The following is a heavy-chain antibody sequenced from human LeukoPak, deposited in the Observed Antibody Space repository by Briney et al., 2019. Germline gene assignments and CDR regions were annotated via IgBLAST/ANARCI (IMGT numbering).Heavy chain of an antibody. Sequence: GGSLRLSCAGSGFTFSSYDMHWVRQATGKGLEWVSTIGAAGEMFYPDSVKGRFTISRDDAKNSMYLQMNSLRAGDTAVYYCVRRLRGWSSGFDYWGQGILVTVSS. J-gene: IGHJ4*02. CDR3: VRRLRGWSSGFDY. CDR2: IGAAGEM. D-gene: IGHD6-19*01. V-gene: IGHV3-13*04. CDR1: GFTFSSYD.